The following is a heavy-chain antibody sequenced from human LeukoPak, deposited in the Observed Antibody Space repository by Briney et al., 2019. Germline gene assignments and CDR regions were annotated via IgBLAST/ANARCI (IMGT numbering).Heavy chain of an antibody. D-gene: IGHD3-10*01. CDR1: GCPFTGYY. CDR3: ARNYGSGDFDL. Sequence: ASVKVSCKASGCPFTGYYILWVRQAPGQGLECVGWINPHSGVTTYAQNFQGRVTMTRDTSISTAYLELSGLKSDDTAVYYCARNYGSGDFDLWGQGTLVTVSS. CDR2: INPHSGVT. V-gene: IGHV1-2*02. J-gene: IGHJ4*02.